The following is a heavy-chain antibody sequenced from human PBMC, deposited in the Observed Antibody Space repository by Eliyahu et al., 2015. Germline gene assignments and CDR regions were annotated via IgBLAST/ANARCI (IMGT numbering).Heavy chain of an antibody. CDR1: GGSISXSXXY. J-gene: IGHJ4*02. V-gene: IGHV4-39*01. Sequence: QLQLQESGPGLVKPSETLSLTCTVSGGSISXSXXYWGWXRQPPGKGLEWIGSIYYSGSTYYNPSLKSRVTISVDTSKNQFYLKLSSVTAADTAVYYCATLSRGLGIGGYWGQGTLVTVSS. CDR3: ATLSRGLGIGGY. CDR2: IYYSGST. D-gene: IGHD7-27*01.